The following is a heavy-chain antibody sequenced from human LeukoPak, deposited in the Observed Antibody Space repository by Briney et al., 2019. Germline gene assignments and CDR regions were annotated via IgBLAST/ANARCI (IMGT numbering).Heavy chain of an antibody. CDR1: GFTFSSYS. D-gene: IGHD3-16*02. J-gene: IGHJ4*02. Sequence: PGGSLRLSCAASGFTFSSYSMNWVRQAPGKGLEWVLYISSSSSTIYYADSVKGRFTISRDNAKNSLYLQMNSLRAEDTAVYYCARLAQFGGVIAGDYWGQGTLVTVSS. CDR3: ARLAQFGGVIAGDY. CDR2: ISSSSSTI. V-gene: IGHV3-48*01.